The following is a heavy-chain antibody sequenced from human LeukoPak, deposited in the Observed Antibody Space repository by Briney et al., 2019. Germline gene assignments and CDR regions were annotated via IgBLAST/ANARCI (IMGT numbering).Heavy chain of an antibody. D-gene: IGHD3-10*02. CDR3: ARKSQTMSAARGMDV. CDR1: GDSISNYY. V-gene: IGHV4-4*07. CDR2: IYTSGYT. Sequence: SETLSLTCTVSGDSISNYYWNWVRQPAGKGLEWIGHIYTSGYTNHNPSLKSRVTVSVDTSKNQFSLKLTSVTAADAAVYYCARKSQTMSAARGMDVWGQGTTVTVSS. J-gene: IGHJ6*02.